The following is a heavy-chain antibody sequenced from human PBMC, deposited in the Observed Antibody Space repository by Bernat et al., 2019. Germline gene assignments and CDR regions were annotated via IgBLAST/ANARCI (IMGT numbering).Heavy chain of an antibody. Sequence: QVQLVQSGAEVKKPGSSVKVSCKASGGTFSSYTISWVRQAPGQGLEWMGRIIPILGIANYAQKFQARVTITADKSTSTAYMELSSLRSEDTAMYYCARERLPYDSSGIGDAFDIWGQGTMVTVSS. V-gene: IGHV1-69*08. J-gene: IGHJ3*02. CDR2: IIPILGIA. CDR3: ARERLPYDSSGIGDAFDI. D-gene: IGHD3-22*01. CDR1: GGTFSSYT.